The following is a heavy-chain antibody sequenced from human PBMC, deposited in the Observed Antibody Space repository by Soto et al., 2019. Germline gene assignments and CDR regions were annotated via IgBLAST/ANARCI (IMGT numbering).Heavy chain of an antibody. CDR2: IYYSGST. V-gene: IGHV4-30-4*01. Sequence: QVQLQESGPGLVKPSQTLSLTCTVSGGSISSGDYYWSWIRQPPGKGLEWIGYIYYSGSTYYNPSLKSRINISADSSKNLFSLKLSSVTAADTAVYYCARATRYDYFWGSYRNYYGMDVWGQGTTVTVSS. J-gene: IGHJ6*02. CDR3: ARATRYDYFWGSYRNYYGMDV. D-gene: IGHD3-16*02. CDR1: GGSISSGDYY.